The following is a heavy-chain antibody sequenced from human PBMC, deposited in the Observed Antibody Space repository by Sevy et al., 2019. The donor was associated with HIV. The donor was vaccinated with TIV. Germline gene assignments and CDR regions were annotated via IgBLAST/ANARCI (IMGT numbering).Heavy chain of an antibody. CDR3: ARRSSGWDYFDY. J-gene: IGHJ4*02. CDR1: GFAFSDYY. Sequence: GESLKISCAASGFAFSDYYMNWIRQAPGKGLEWVSCISGLTNYINYADSVKGRFTISRDNAKNSGYLQMNSLRAEDTAVYYCARRSSGWDYFDYWGQGTPVTVSS. V-gene: IGHV3-11*06. CDR2: ISGLTNYI. D-gene: IGHD6-19*01.